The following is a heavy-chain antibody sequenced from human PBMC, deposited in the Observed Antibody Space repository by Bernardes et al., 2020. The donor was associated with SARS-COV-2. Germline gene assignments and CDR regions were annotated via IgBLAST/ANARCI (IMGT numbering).Heavy chain of an antibody. CDR1: GFTFSSYG. V-gene: IGHV3-30*03. J-gene: IGHJ6*02. CDR3: ARVPQRYYYYGMDV. Sequence: GGSLRLSCAASGFTFSSYGMHWVRQAPGKGLEWVAVISYDGSNKYYADSVKGRFTISRDNSKNTLYLQMNSLRAEDTAVYYCARVPQRYYYYGMDVWGQGTTVTVSS. CDR2: ISYDGSNK.